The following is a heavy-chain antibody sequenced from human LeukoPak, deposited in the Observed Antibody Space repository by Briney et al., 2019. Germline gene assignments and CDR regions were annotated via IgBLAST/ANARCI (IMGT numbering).Heavy chain of an antibody. CDR3: TRPSEGNWFDP. D-gene: IGHD1-26*01. V-gene: IGHV3-73*01. J-gene: IGHJ5*02. CDR1: GFILRDSA. Sequence: AGGSLKLSCAPSGFILRDSAIHWVRQASGRGLEWVGRIRGSSHGQATAYAASVRDRFTHSRDHTKNTAYLQKNSLKTEDTALYYCTRPSEGNWFDPWGQGPLVSVSS. CDR2: IRGSSHGQAT.